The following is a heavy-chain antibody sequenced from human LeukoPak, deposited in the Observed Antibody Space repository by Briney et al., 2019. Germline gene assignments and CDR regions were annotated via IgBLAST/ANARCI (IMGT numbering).Heavy chain of an antibody. CDR3: ARAAQTQTGVNFDY. Sequence: GGSLRLSCAASGFTFSSYSMNWVRQAPGKGLEWVSYISSSSSTIYYADSVKGRFTISRDNAKNSLYLQTNSLRAEDTAVYYCARAAQTQTGVNFDYWGQGTLVTVSS. D-gene: IGHD7-27*01. J-gene: IGHJ4*02. CDR1: GFTFSSYS. V-gene: IGHV3-48*04. CDR2: ISSSSSTI.